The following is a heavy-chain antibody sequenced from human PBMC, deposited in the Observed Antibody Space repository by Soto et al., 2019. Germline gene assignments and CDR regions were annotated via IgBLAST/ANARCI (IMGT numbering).Heavy chain of an antibody. J-gene: IGHJ4*02. Sequence: ASVKVSCKASGYTFTSYGISWVRQAPGQGLEWMGWISAYNGNTNYAQKLQGRVTMTTDTSTSTAYMELRSLRSDDTAVYYCARPSSSSDENYGYFHYWGQGTLVTVSS. CDR1: GYTFTSYG. D-gene: IGHD6-6*01. CDR3: ARPSSSSDENYGYFHY. V-gene: IGHV1-18*01. CDR2: ISAYNGNT.